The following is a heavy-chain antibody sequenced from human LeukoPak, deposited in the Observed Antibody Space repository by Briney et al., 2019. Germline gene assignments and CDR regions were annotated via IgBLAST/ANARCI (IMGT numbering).Heavy chain of an antibody. CDR3: AREEYLAGYNWFCP. Sequence: GGSLRLSCAASGFTFSSYWMHWVRQAPGKGLVWVSRINSDGSSTSYADSVKGRFTISRDNAKNTLYLQMNSLRAEDTAVYYCAREEYLAGYNWFCPWGPGTLVTVSS. V-gene: IGHV3-74*01. D-gene: IGHD2/OR15-2a*01. J-gene: IGHJ5*02. CDR2: INSDGSST. CDR1: GFTFSSYW.